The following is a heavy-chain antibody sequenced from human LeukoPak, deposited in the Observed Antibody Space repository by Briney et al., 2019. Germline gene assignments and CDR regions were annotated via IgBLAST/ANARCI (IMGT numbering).Heavy chain of an antibody. J-gene: IGHJ3*02. CDR2: IYHSGST. Sequence: SETLSLTCAVSGYSISSGYYWGWIRQPPGKGLEWIGSIYHSGSTYYNPSLKSRVTISVDTSKNQFSLKLSPVTAADTAVYYCARYLRGNNAFDIWGQGTMVTVSS. CDR1: GYSISSGYY. CDR3: ARYLRGNNAFDI. D-gene: IGHD3-3*01. V-gene: IGHV4-38-2*01.